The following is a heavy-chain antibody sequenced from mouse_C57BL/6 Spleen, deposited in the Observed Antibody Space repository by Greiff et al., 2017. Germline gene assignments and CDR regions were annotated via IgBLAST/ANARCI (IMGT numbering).Heavy chain of an antibody. D-gene: IGHD2-4*01. CDR3: ARDYDYDGAMYY. CDR1: GYTFTSYW. CDR2: IDPSDSET. Sequence: VQLQQPGAELVRPGSSVKLSCKASGYTFTSYWMHWVKQRPIQGLEWIGNIDPSDSETHYNQKFKDKATLTVDKSSRTAYMHLSSLTSGDSAVYYCARDYDYDGAMYYWGQATSVTAAS. J-gene: IGHJ4*01. V-gene: IGHV1-52*01.